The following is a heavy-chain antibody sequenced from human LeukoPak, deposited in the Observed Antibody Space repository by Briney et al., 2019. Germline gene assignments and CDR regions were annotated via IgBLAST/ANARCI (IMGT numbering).Heavy chain of an antibody. J-gene: IGHJ4*02. Sequence: GGSLRLSCAASGFTFSNYAMRWVRQAPGKGLEWVSGISGSGDSTYYADSVKGRFTISRDNSKNTLYLQMNSLRAEDTAVYSCAKDQWLVLDYWGQGTLVTVSS. D-gene: IGHD6-19*01. CDR1: GFTFSNYA. V-gene: IGHV3-23*01. CDR2: ISGSGDST. CDR3: AKDQWLVLDY.